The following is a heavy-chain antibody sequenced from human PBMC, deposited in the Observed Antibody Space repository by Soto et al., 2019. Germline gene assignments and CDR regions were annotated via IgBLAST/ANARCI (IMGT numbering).Heavy chain of an antibody. CDR2: IFSNDEK. CDR1: GFSLSNARMG. V-gene: IGHV2-26*01. J-gene: IGHJ6*02. Sequence: SGPTLVNPTETLTLTCTVSGFSLSNARMGVSWIRQPPGKALEWLAHIFSNDEKSYSTSLKSRLTISKDTSKSQVVLTMTNMDPVDTATYYCARIRDYYDSSGLRRISYYYGMDVWGQGTTVTVSS. CDR3: ARIRDYYDSSGLRRISYYYGMDV. D-gene: IGHD3-22*01.